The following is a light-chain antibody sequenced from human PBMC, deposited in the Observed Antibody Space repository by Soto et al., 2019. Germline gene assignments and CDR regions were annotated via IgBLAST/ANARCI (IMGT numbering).Light chain of an antibody. Sequence: QSVLTQPRSVSGSPGQSVTISCTGTSSDVGVYNYVSWYQQYPGKAPKLLIYGNSNRPSGVPDRFSGSRSGTSASLAITGLQPEDEADYYCQSYDSSLRGSVFGPGTKVTVL. J-gene: IGLJ1*01. CDR1: SSDVGVYNY. V-gene: IGLV2-11*01. CDR2: GNS. CDR3: QSYDSSLRGSV.